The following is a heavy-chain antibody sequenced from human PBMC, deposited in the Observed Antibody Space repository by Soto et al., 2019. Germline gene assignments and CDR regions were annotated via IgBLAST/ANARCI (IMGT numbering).Heavy chain of an antibody. D-gene: IGHD2-2*01. Sequence: SLRLSCTASGFTFSSYGMHWVRQAPGKGLEWVAVISYDGSTKYYADSVKGRFTISRDNSKNTLYLQMNSLRAEGTAVFYCARDRGSVIVPSAMTGMDVWGQGTTVTVSS. V-gene: IGHV3-30*05. J-gene: IGHJ6*02. CDR2: ISYDGSTK. CDR1: GFTFSSYG. CDR3: ARDRGSVIVPSAMTGMDV.